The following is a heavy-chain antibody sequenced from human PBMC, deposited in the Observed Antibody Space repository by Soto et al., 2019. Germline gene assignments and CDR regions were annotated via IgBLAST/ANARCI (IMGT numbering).Heavy chain of an antibody. CDR3: ARPLWRDDYNWGYFDL. Sequence: HPGGSLSLSCAASGFTFSSYAMHWVRQAPGKGLEWVAVISYDGSNKYYADSVKGRFTISRDNSKNTLYLQMNSLRLEDTAVYYCARPLWRDDYNWGYFDLWGRGTLVTVSS. CDR2: ISYDGSNK. D-gene: IGHD4-4*01. CDR1: GFTFSSYA. J-gene: IGHJ2*01. V-gene: IGHV3-30-3*01.